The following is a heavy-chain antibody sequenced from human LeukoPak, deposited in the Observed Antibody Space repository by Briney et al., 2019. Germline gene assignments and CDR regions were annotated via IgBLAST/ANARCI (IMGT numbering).Heavy chain of an antibody. CDR2: INPSGGST. Sequence: ASVKVSCKASGYTFTSYYMHWVRQAPGQGLEWMGIINPSGGSTSYAQKFQGRVTMTRDTSTSTVYMELSSLRSEDTAAYYCARESSTGGSDYWGQGTLVTVSS. CDR3: ARESSTGGSDY. J-gene: IGHJ4*02. CDR1: GYTFTSYY. V-gene: IGHV1-46*01. D-gene: IGHD7-27*01.